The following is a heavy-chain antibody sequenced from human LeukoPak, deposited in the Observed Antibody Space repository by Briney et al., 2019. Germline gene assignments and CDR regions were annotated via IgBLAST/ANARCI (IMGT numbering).Heavy chain of an antibody. Sequence: ASVKVSCKASGYTFTGYYMHWVRQAPGQGLEWMGWINPNSGGTNYAQKFQGRVTMTRDTSISTAYMELSRLRSDDTAVYYCARVFGYRVVVSTAFDYWGQGTLVTVSS. CDR3: ARVFGYRVVVSTAFDY. CDR2: INPNSGGT. D-gene: IGHD2-15*01. V-gene: IGHV1-2*02. J-gene: IGHJ4*02. CDR1: GYTFTGYY.